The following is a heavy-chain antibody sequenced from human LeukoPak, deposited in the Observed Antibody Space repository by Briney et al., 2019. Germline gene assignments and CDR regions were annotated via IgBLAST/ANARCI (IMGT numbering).Heavy chain of an antibody. CDR3: ARDPKDRLFDP. Sequence: ASVKVSCKASGYTFTSYGISWVRQAPGQGLEWMGCISAYNGNTNYAQKLQGRVTMTTDTSTSTAYMELRSLRSDDTAVYYWARDPKDRLFDPWGQGTLVTVSS. V-gene: IGHV1-18*04. CDR2: ISAYNGNT. J-gene: IGHJ5*02. CDR1: GYTFTSYG.